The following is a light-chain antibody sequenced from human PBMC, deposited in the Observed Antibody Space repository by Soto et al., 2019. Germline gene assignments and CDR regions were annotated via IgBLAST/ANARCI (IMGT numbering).Light chain of an antibody. CDR1: SSNIGAGYH. Sequence: QAVVMQPPSVSGAPGQRVTISCTGSSSNIGAGYHVHWYQQLPGTAPKLLIYLNNNRPSGVPDRFSGSKSGPSASLAITGLQAEDEADYYCQSYDTSLSGYVLGPGTKLTVL. CDR3: QSYDTSLSGYV. J-gene: IGLJ1*01. CDR2: LNN. V-gene: IGLV1-40*01.